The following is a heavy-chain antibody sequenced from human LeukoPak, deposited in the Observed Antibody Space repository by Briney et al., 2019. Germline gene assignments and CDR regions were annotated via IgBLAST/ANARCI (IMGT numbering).Heavy chain of an antibody. V-gene: IGHV3-23*01. J-gene: IGHJ4*02. CDR1: GFTFSSYA. D-gene: IGHD3-10*01. Sequence: PGGFLRLSCAASGFTFSSYAMSWVRQAPGKGLEWVSAISGSGGSTYYADSVKGRFTISRDDSKNTLYLQMNSLRAEDTAVYYCAKVALLWFRELFPQYYFDYWGQGTLVTVSS. CDR2: ISGSGGST. CDR3: AKVALLWFRELFPQYYFDY.